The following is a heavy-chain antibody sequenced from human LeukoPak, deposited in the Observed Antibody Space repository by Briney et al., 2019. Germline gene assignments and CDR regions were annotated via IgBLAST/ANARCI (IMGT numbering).Heavy chain of an antibody. CDR3: ARAARRDGYKFDY. CDR1: GGSISSSNW. CDR2: IYHSGST. V-gene: IGHV4-4*02. Sequence: PSGTLSLTCAVSGGSISSSNWWSWVRQPPVKGLEWIGEIYHSGSTNYIPSLKSRVTISVDKSKNQFSLRLSSLTAADTAVYYCARAARRDGYKFDYWGQGTLVTVSS. D-gene: IGHD5-24*01. J-gene: IGHJ4*02.